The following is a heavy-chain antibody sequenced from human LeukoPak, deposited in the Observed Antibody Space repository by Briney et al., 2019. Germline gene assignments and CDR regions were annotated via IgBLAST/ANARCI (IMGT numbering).Heavy chain of an antibody. CDR3: ARVYGSGSYIY. Sequence: ASVKVSCKASGGTFSSYAISWVRQAPGQGLEWMGRIIPILGIANYAQKFQGRVTITADKSTSTAYMELSSLRSEDTAVYYCARVYGSGSYIYWGQGTLVTVSS. CDR2: IIPILGIA. J-gene: IGHJ4*02. V-gene: IGHV1-69*04. CDR1: GGTFSSYA. D-gene: IGHD3-10*01.